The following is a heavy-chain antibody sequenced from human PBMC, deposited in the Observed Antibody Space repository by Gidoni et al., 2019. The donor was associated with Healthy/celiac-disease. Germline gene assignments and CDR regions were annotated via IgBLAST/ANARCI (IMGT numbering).Heavy chain of an antibody. CDR1: GVPFPSAS. V-gene: IGHV3-23*01. J-gene: IGHJ6*03. CDR3: ANPYCSSTSCYTGYYYMDV. CDR2: IRGSGGST. Sequence: EVQLLESGGGLVQPGGSLRLSCAAPGVPFPSASIGWVRQAPGKGLEWVAAIRGSGGSTYYADSVKGRFTISRDNSKNTLYLQMNSLRAEDTAVYYCANPYCSSTSCYTGYYYMDVWGKGTTVTVSS. D-gene: IGHD2-2*02.